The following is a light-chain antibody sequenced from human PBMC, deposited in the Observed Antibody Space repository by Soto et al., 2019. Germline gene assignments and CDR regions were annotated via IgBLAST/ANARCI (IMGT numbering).Light chain of an antibody. J-gene: IGKJ2*02. Sequence: DIQMTQSPSSLSASVGDRVTITCRASQSISSYLNWYQQKPGKAPKLLIYAASSLQGGVPSRFSGSGSGSDFTLTISSLQPEDFATYYCQQSYSTASTFGQGTKLEIK. CDR2: AAS. CDR1: QSISSY. V-gene: IGKV1-39*01. CDR3: QQSYSTAST.